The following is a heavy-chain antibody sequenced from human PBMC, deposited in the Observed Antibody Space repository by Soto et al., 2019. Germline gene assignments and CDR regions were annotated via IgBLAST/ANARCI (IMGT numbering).Heavy chain of an antibody. D-gene: IGHD2-8*01. CDR1: GGTFSSYA. Sequence: ASVKVSCKASGGTFSSYAISWVRQAPGQGLEWMGGIIPIFGTANYAQKFQGRVTITADESTSTAYMELSSLRSEDTAVYYCARGNAIDIVLMLYAINVYYYYGMDVWGQGTTVTV. V-gene: IGHV1-69*13. J-gene: IGHJ6*02. CDR3: ARGNAIDIVLMLYAINVYYYYGMDV. CDR2: IIPIFGTA.